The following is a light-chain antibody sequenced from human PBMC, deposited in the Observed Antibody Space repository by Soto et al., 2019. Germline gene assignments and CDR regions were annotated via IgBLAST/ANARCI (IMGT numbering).Light chain of an antibody. CDR3: QAYDTNFVGLV. V-gene: IGLV1-40*01. CDR1: NSNIGADCG. Sequence: QSVLTQPPSVAGAPGQRVTISCTGTNSNIGADCGVAWYQQFPGTPPKLLIYNNNNRPSGVPARFSGSNSATSASLAISGLQPSDESDSCQAYDTNFVGLVFGRGTKLTVL. J-gene: IGLJ3*02. CDR2: NNN.